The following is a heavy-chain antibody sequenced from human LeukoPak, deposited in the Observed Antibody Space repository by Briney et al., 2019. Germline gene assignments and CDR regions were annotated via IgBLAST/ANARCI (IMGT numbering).Heavy chain of an antibody. CDR3: ARAPYSSSWYGGFDP. CDR1: GYTFTSYG. V-gene: IGHV1-18*01. J-gene: IGHJ5*02. D-gene: IGHD6-13*01. CDR2: ISAYNGNT. Sequence: GASVKVSCKASGYTFTSYGISWVRQAPGQGLEWMGWISAYNGNTNYAQKLQGRVTMTTDTSTSTAYMELRSLRSDDTAVYYCARAPYSSSWYGGFDPWGQGTLVTVSS.